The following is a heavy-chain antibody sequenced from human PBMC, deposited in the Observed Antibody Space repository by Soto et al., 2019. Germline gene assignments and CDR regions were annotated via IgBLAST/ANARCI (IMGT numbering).Heavy chain of an antibody. CDR3: AREPANYYGSGSYYNSWWFVP. CDR2: IYTSGST. CDR1: GGSISSYY. D-gene: IGHD3-10*01. V-gene: IGHV4-4*07. Sequence: SETLSLTCTVSGGSISSYYWSWIRQPAGKGLEWIGRIYTSGSTNYNPSLKSRVTMSVDTSKNQFSLKLSSVTAADTAVYYCAREPANYYGSGSYYNSWWFVPWGQGTLVTVFS. J-gene: IGHJ5*02.